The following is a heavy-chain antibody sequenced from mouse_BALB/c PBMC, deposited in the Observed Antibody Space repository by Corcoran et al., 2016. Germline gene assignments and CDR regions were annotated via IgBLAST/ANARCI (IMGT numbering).Heavy chain of an antibody. Sequence: EVQLQQSGAELVKPGASVKLSCTASGFNIKDTYMHWVKQRPEQGLEWIGRIDPANGNTKYDPKFQGKATITADTSSNTAYLQLSSLTSEDTAGYYWARSRADAMDYCGQGTSVTVSS. CDR1: GFNIKDTY. V-gene: IGHV14-3*02. CDR3: ARSRADAMDY. CDR2: IDPANGNT. D-gene: IGHD3-1*01. J-gene: IGHJ4*01.